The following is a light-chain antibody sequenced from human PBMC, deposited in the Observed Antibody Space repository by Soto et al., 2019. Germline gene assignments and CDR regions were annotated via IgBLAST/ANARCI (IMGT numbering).Light chain of an antibody. Sequence: QSVLTQSPSASASLGASVNLTCTLSSGHSSSAIAWHQQQPEKGPRYLMKVNSDGSHTKGDGIPDRFSGSSSGTERYLTISGHQCLGESDYYCLAWGSGWVLGGGTKVTVL. CDR1: SGHSSSA. J-gene: IGLJ3*02. V-gene: IGLV4-69*01. CDR2: VNSDGSH. CDR3: LAWGSGWV.